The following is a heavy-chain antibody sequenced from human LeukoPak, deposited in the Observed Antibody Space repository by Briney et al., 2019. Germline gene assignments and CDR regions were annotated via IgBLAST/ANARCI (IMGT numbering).Heavy chain of an antibody. V-gene: IGHV4-34*01. CDR3: ARGKGKPAAIDY. J-gene: IGHJ4*02. Sequence: SETLSLTCAVYGGSFSGYYWSWIRQPPGKGLEWIGEINHSGSTYYNPSLKSRVTISVDTSKNQFSLKLSSVTAADTAVYYCARGKGKPAAIDYWGQGTLVTVSS. D-gene: IGHD2-2*02. CDR2: INHSGST. CDR1: GGSFSGYY.